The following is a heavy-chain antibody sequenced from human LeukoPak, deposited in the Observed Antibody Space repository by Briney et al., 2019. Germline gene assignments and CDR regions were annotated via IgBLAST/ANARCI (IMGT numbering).Heavy chain of an antibody. D-gene: IGHD3-3*01. V-gene: IGHV3-23*01. CDR1: GFTFSSYA. CDR3: AKGTYYDFWSRPPGFDY. J-gene: IGHJ4*02. Sequence: GGSLRLSCAASGFTFSSYAMSRVRQAPGKGLEWVSAISGSGGSTYYADSVKGRFTISRDNSKNTLYLQMNSLRAEDTAVYYCAKGTYYDFWSRPPGFDYWGQGTLVTVSS. CDR2: ISGSGGST.